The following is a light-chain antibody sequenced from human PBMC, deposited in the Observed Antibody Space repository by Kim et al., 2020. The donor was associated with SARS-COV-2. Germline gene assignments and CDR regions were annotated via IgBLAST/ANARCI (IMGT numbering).Light chain of an antibody. J-gene: IGLJ3*02. CDR3: TSYTSSITWV. CDR1: SSDVGGYSF. Sequence: GHSITLSCTGTSSDVGGYSFVSWYQQHPGKAPKLMIYAVTKRPSGVSNRFSGSKSGNTASLTISGLQAEDEADYYCTSYTSSITWVFGGGTQLTVL. V-gene: IGLV2-14*04. CDR2: AVT.